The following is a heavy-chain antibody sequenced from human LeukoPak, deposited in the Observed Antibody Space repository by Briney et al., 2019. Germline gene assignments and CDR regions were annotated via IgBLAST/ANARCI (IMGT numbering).Heavy chain of an antibody. J-gene: IGHJ3*02. CDR2: IYTSGST. CDR3: ARIGYCSSTSCYLYAFDI. D-gene: IGHD2-2*01. Sequence: SQTLSLTCTVSGGFISSGSYYWIWIRQPAGKGLQWIGRIYTSGSTNYNPSLKSRVTISVDTSKNQFSLKLSSVSAEDTAVYYCARIGYCSSTSCYLYAFDIWGQGTMVTVSP. V-gene: IGHV4-61*02. CDR1: GGFISSGSYY.